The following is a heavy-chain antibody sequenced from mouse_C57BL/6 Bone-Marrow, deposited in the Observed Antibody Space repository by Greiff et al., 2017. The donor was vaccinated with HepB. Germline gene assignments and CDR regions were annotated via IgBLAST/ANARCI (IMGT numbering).Heavy chain of an antibody. D-gene: IGHD1-1*01. J-gene: IGHJ2*01. CDR1: GFTFTDYY. CDR2: IRNKANGYTT. Sequence: EVHLVESGGGLVQPGGSLSLSCAASGFTFTDYYMSWVRQPPGKALEWLGFIRNKANGYTTEYSASVKGRFTISRDNSQSILYLQMNALRAEDSATYYCARRIVATGYFDYWGQGTTLTVSS. CDR3: ARRIVATGYFDY. V-gene: IGHV7-3*01.